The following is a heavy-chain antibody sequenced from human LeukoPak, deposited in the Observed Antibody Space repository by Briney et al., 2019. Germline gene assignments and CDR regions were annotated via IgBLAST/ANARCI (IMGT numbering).Heavy chain of an antibody. J-gene: IGHJ4*02. CDR3: ARGLEGAADTYYFDY. D-gene: IGHD1-26*01. CDR2: INHSGST. Sequence: PSETLSLTCAVYGGSFSGYYWSWIRQPPGKGLEWIGEINHSGSTNYNPSLKSRVTISVDTSKNQFSLKLSSVTAADTAVYYCARGLEGAADTYYFDYWGQGTLVTVSS. V-gene: IGHV4-34*01. CDR1: GGSFSGYY.